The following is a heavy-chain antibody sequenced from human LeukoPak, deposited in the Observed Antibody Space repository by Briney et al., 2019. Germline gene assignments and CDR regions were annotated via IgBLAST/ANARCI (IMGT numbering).Heavy chain of an antibody. CDR2: ISYDGSNK. D-gene: IGHD6-6*01. CDR3: AGQGYSSSSGFDY. J-gene: IGHJ4*02. CDR1: GFTFSSYA. V-gene: IGHV3-30*04. Sequence: LTGGSLRLSCAASGFTFSSYAMHWVRQAPGKGLEWVAVISYDGSNKYYADSVKGRFTISRDDSKNTLYLQMNSLRAEDTAVYYCAGQGYSSSSGFDYWGQRTLVTVSS.